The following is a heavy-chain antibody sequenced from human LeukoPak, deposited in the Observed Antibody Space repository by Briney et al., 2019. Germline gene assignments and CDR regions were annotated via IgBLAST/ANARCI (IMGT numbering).Heavy chain of an antibody. CDR3: ARGRHAYDYGDYSSFSYMDV. CDR2: IIPIFGTA. CDR1: GGTFSSYA. J-gene: IGHJ6*03. V-gene: IGHV1-69*13. Sequence: ASVKVSCKASGGTFSSYAISWVRQAPAQGLEWMGGIIPIFGTANYAQKFQGRVTITADESTSTAYMELSSLRSEDTAVYYCARGRHAYDYGDYSSFSYMDVWGKGTTVTVSS. D-gene: IGHD4-17*01.